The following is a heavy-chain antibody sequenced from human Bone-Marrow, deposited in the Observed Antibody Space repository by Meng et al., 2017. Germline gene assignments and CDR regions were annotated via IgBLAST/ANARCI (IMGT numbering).Heavy chain of an antibody. CDR2: IRSKAYGGTT. CDR3: TRDGEGYSYGYGISGYYYGMDV. V-gene: IGHV3-49*04. CDR1: GFTFSSYA. Sequence: GESLKISCAASGFTFSSYAMHWVRQAPGKGLEWVGFIRSKAYGGTTEYAASVKGRFTISRDDSKSIAYLQMNSLKTEDTAVYYCTRDGEGYSYGYGISGYYYGMDVWGQGTTVTVSS. D-gene: IGHD5-18*01. J-gene: IGHJ6*02.